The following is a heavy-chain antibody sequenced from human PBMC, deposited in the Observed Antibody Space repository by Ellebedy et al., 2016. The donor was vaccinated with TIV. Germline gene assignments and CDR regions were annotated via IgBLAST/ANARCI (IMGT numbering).Heavy chain of an antibody. CDR1: GLTFSSHA. Sequence: GESLKISCAASGLTFSSHAMSWVRPAPGKGLEWVSLIYSGGTTYYAVSVRGRFTISRDSSKNTVYLQMNSLRAEDTAVYYCATSAVGHSHGYYFDYWGQGTLVTVSS. CDR2: IYSGGTT. D-gene: IGHD3-22*01. CDR3: ATSAVGHSHGYYFDY. J-gene: IGHJ4*02. V-gene: IGHV3-66*01.